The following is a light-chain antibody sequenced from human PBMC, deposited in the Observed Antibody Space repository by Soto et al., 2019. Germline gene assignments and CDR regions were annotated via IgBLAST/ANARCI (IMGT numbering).Light chain of an antibody. CDR3: QQYNNWPPIT. V-gene: IGKV3-15*01. Sequence: EIVMTQSPATLSLSPGERATLSCRASQSVSNYLAWYQQKPGQAPRLLIYDTSTRATDIPARFSGSGSGTEFTLTISRLQSEDFAVYYCQQYNNWPPITFGQGTRLEI. CDR1: QSVSNY. J-gene: IGKJ5*01. CDR2: DTS.